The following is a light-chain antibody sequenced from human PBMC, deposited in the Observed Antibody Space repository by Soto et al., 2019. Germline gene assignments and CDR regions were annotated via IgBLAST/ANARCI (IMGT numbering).Light chain of an antibody. Sequence: IQLTQSPSSLSASVGDRVTITCRASQAISNFVAWYQQKPGTVPKLLIYAASTLQSGVPSRFSGSGSGTFFTLSTSSLQPEDVGTFYCQKYHSAPPTFGHGTRVEIK. V-gene: IGKV1-27*01. CDR3: QKYHSAPPT. J-gene: IGKJ1*01. CDR1: QAISNF. CDR2: AAS.